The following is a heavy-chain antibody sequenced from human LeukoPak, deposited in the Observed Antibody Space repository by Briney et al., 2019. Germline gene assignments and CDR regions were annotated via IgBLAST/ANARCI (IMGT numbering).Heavy chain of an antibody. V-gene: IGHV3-30*04. Sequence: GGSLRLSCAASGCTFSSYAIHWVRQAPGKGLEWVAVISFDGSNEYYSDSVRGRFTISRDNSKSTLYLQMNSLRAEDTAVYFCARDFSVLTGYYHSYYFDYWGQGTLVTVSS. D-gene: IGHD3-9*01. CDR1: GCTFSSYA. CDR2: ISFDGSNE. CDR3: ARDFSVLTGYYHSYYFDY. J-gene: IGHJ4*02.